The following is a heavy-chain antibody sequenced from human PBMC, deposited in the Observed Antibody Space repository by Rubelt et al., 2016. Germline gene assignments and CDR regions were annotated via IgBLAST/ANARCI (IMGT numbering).Heavy chain of an antibody. CDR2: IIPILGIA. Sequence: GLEWMGRIIPILGIANYAQKLQGRVTMTTDTSTSTAYMELRSLRSDDTAVYYCAGGRPVTTVTTYRSGYYYYMDVWGKGTTVTVSS. D-gene: IGHD4-11*01. J-gene: IGHJ6*03. V-gene: IGHV1-69*04. CDR3: AGGRPVTTVTTYRSGYYYYMDV.